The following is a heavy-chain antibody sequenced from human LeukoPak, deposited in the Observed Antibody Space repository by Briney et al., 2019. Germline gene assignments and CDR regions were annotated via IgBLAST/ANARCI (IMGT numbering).Heavy chain of an antibody. CDR3: AKDKTVSSYYFYYYMDV. V-gene: IGHV3-30*02. Sequence: GGSLRLFCAASGFTFSSYGMHWVRQAPGKGLEWVAFIQNDGSNKYYADSVKGRFTISRDNSKKTLYLQTNSLRPEDTAVYYCAKDKTVSSYYFYYYMDVWGKGTTVTVAS. J-gene: IGHJ6*03. CDR2: IQNDGSNK. D-gene: IGHD4-17*01. CDR1: GFTFSSYG.